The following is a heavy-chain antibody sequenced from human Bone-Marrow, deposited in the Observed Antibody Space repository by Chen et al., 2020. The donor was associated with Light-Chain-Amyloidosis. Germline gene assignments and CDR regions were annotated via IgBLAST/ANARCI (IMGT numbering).Heavy chain of an antibody. V-gene: IGHV4-34*01. CDR3: ARAPSLGYYDSSGYKGYYFDY. Sequence: QVQLQQWGAGLLKPSETLSLTCAVYGWSFSGYYWSWIRQPPGKGLEWIGEINHSGSTNYNPSLKSRVTISVDTSKNQFSLKLSSVTAADTAVYYCARAPSLGYYDSSGYKGYYFDYWGQGTLVTVSS. J-gene: IGHJ4*02. D-gene: IGHD3-22*01. CDR2: INHSGST. CDR1: GWSFSGYY.